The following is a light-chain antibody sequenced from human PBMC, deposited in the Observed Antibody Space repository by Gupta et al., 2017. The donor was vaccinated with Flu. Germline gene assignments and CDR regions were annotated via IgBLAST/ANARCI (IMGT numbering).Light chain of an antibody. CDR3: QQYDTTPMYT. CDR2: WAS. J-gene: IGKJ2*01. Sequence: GGRATINCKSSHNNLYNYNNKNYLAWYQHKPGQPPKLLIYWASTRESGVPERFTGSGSGTDFTLAISSLQAEDVAVYYCQQYDTTPMYTFGQGTKLEIK. CDR1: HNNLYNYNNKNY. V-gene: IGKV4-1*01.